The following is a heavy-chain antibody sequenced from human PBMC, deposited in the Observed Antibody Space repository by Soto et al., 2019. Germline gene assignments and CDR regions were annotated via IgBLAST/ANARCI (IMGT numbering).Heavy chain of an antibody. V-gene: IGHV3-33*01. CDR2: IWYDGSNK. J-gene: IGHJ5*02. Sequence: GGSLRLSCAASGFTFSSYGMHWVRQAPGKGLEWVAVIWYDGSNKYYADSVKGRFTISRDNSKNTLYLQMNSLRAEDTAVYYCARDMVVPAAPGGWFDPWGQGTLVTVSS. CDR3: ARDMVVPAAPGGWFDP. D-gene: IGHD2-2*01. CDR1: GFTFSSYG.